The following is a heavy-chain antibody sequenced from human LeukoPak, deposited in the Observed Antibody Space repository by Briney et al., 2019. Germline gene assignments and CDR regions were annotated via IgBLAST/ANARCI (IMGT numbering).Heavy chain of an antibody. CDR2: ISSSSSYI. J-gene: IGHJ4*02. D-gene: IGHD3-10*01. V-gene: IGHV3-21*01. CDR1: GFTFSSYS. Sequence: GGSLRLSCAASGFTFSSYSMNWVRQAPGKGLEWVSSISSSSSYIYYADSVKGRFTISRDNAKNSLYLQMNSLRAEDTAVYYCAKAAHRLLWFGELSNWGQGALVTVSS. CDR3: AKAAHRLLWFGELSN.